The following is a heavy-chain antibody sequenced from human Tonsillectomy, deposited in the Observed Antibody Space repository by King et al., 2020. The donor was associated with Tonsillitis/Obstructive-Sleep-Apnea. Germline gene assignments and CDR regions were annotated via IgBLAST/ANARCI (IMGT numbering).Heavy chain of an antibody. D-gene: IGHD3-10*01. CDR3: ARDQDYGSGSEFHYYYYMDV. CDR2: IYSGGST. V-gene: IGHV3-53*01. J-gene: IGHJ6*03. CDR1: GFTVSSNY. Sequence: EVQLVESGGGLIQPGGSLRLSCAASGFTVSSNYMSWVRQAPGKGLEWVSVIYSGGSTYYADSVKGRFTISRDNSQNTLYLQMNSLRAEDTAVYYCARDQDYGSGSEFHYYYYMDVWGKGTPVTVSS.